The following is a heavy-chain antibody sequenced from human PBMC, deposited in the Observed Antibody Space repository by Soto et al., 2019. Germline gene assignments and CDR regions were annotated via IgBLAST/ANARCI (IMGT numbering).Heavy chain of an antibody. J-gene: IGHJ4*02. Sequence: QVQLQQWGAGLLKPSETLSLTCAVYGGSFSGYYWSWIRQPPGKGMEWIGEINHSGSTNYNPSLKSRVTKPVDTSKNQFSRKLSSVTAADTAVYYCARGLRCPQCPFDYWGQGTLVTVSS. D-gene: IGHD4-17*01. CDR3: ARGLRCPQCPFDY. CDR1: GGSFSGYY. CDR2: INHSGST. V-gene: IGHV4-34*01.